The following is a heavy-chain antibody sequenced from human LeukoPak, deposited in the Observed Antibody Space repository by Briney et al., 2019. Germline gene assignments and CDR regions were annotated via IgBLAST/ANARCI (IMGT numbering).Heavy chain of an antibody. CDR2: LSYTGKT. CDR1: GASVSTSH. V-gene: IGHV4-59*02. J-gene: IGHJ4*02. Sequence: PSETLSLTCVVSGASVSTSHWNWIRHLPGKGLEWIGCLSYTGKTDYNPSLTSRVTISLGTSKNQVSLKLRSVTAADTAVCYCSEGYFEPFAHWGQGTLVTVSS. D-gene: IGHD2/OR15-2a*01. CDR3: SEGYFEPFAH.